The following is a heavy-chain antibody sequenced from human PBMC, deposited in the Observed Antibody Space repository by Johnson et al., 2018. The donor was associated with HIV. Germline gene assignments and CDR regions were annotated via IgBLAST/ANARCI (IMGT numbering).Heavy chain of an antibody. Sequence: QVQLVESGGGVVQPGRSLRLSCAASGFTFSSYTLHWVRLAPGKGLEWVTLISYDGSTTYSADSVRGRFTISRDNAKNSLYLQMNSLRAEDTAVYYCARGGFSMIVVGKWGQGTMVTVSS. J-gene: IGHJ3*01. D-gene: IGHD3-22*01. CDR2: ISYDGSTT. CDR3: ARGGFSMIVVGK. CDR1: GFTFSSYT. V-gene: IGHV3-30-3*01.